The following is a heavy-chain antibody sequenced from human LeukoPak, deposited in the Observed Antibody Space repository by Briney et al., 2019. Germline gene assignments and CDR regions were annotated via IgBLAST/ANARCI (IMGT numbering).Heavy chain of an antibody. J-gene: IGHJ4*02. CDR1: GFTVSSNY. Sequence: GGSLRLSCAASGFTVSSNYMSWVRQAPGKGLEWVSVIYSGGSTYYADSVKGRFTISRDNSKNTLYLQMNGLRAEDTAVYYCASIDYGDYDFDYWGQGTLVTVSS. CDR2: IYSGGST. D-gene: IGHD4-17*01. V-gene: IGHV3-66*01. CDR3: ASIDYGDYDFDY.